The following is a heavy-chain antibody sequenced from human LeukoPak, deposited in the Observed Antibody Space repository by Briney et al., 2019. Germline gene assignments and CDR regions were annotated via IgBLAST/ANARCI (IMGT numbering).Heavy chain of an antibody. Sequence: GGSLRLSCAASGFTFSSYGMHWVRQAPGKGLEWVAVIWYDGSNKYYADSVKGRFTISRDNSKNTLYLQMNSLRAEDTAVYYCAKDDSNLISLPDYWGQGTLVTVSS. CDR2: IWYDGSNK. CDR3: AKDDSNLISLPDY. D-gene: IGHD4-11*01. V-gene: IGHV3-30*02. CDR1: GFTFSSYG. J-gene: IGHJ4*02.